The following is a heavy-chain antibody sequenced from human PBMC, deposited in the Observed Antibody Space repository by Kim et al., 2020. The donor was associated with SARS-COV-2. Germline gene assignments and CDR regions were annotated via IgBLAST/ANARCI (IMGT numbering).Heavy chain of an antibody. D-gene: IGHD6-19*01. CDR3: ARDGGWYRDY. CDR1: GFTFNRYG. V-gene: IGHV3-7*03. Sequence: GGSLRLSCAASGFTFNRYGMSWVRQAPGKGLEWVANIKYDGTEKYYGDSVRGRFTISRDNAKNTVYLQMNNLRAEDTAVYYCARDGGWYRDYWGQGTLVTVSS. J-gene: IGHJ4*02. CDR2: IKYDGTEK.